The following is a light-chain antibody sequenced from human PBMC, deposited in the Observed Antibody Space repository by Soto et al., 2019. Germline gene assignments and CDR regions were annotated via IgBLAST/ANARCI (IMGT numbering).Light chain of an antibody. V-gene: IGKV3-11*01. J-gene: IGKJ3*01. CDR3: QQRSNWAT. Sequence: EIVLTQSPATLSLSPGERATLSYRASQSVSSSLAWYQQKPGQAPRLLIYDESSRATGIPARFSGSGSVTDFTLTISSLEPEDFAVYYCQQRSNWATFGPGTKVDIK. CDR2: DES. CDR1: QSVSSS.